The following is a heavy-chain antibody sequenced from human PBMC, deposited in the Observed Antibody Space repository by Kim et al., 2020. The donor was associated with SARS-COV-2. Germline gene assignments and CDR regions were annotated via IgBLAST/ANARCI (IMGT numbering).Heavy chain of an antibody. J-gene: IGHJ6*02. CDR2: IDSSGTTI. CDR1: GLTFSGRS. CDR3: GREGAGYLDFLERGREGVYQYYAMDV. V-gene: IGHV3-48*04. D-gene: IGHD3-9*01. Sequence: GGSLRLSCAASGLTFSGRSMNWVRQAPGKGLEWVSYIDSSGTTIYYADSVKGRFTISRDNAKDSLFLQMNSLRADDTAVYYCGREGAGYLDFLERGREGVYQYYAMDVWGQGTTVTVSS.